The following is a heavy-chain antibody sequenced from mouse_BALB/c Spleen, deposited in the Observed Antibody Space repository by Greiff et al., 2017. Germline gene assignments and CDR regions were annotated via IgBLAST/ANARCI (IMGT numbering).Heavy chain of an antibody. CDR1: GYAFSSYW. CDR2: IDPANGNT. CDR3: ARVGHPLYAMEY. J-gene: IGHJ4*01. Sequence: EVQLQESGAELVRPGSSVKISCKASGYAFSSYWMNWVKQRPGQGLEWIGRIDPANGNTKYDPKFQGKATITADTSSNTAYLQLSSLTSEDTAVYYCARVGHPLYAMEYWGQGTSVTVSS. V-gene: IGHV14-1*02.